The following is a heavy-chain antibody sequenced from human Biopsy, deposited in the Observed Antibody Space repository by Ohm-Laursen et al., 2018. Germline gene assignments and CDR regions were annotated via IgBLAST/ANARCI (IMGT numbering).Heavy chain of an antibody. CDR2: INAKTGDT. V-gene: IGHV1-2*02. CDR1: GYTFTDYF. CDR3: TRGGYYYDSLAYYYWFDP. J-gene: IGHJ5*02. Sequence: SVKVSCKTSGYTFTDYFVHWVRQAPGQGLEWMGWINAKTGDTNYAQKFQGRVTMTRDTSISTAYVDLSSLRSDDAAVYYCTRGGYYYDSLAYYYWFDPWGQGTLVTVSS. D-gene: IGHD3-22*01.